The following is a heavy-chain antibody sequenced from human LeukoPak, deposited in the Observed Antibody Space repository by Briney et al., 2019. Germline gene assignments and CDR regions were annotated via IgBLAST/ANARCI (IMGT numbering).Heavy chain of an antibody. J-gene: IGHJ5*02. CDR3: ARGGSRRTTIFGMGTRTVNNWFDP. CDR2: INHSGST. Sequence: SETLSLTCAVYGGSFSGYYWSWIRQPPGKGLEWIGEINHSGSTNYNPSLKSRVTISVDTSKNQFSLKLSSVTAADTAVYYCARGGSRRTTIFGMGTRTVNNWFDPWGQGTLVTVSS. CDR1: GGSFSGYY. D-gene: IGHD3-3*01. V-gene: IGHV4-34*01.